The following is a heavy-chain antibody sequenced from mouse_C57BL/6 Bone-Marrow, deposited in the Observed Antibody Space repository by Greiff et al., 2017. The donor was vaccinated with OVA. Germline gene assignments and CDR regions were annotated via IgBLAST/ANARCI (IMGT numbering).Heavy chain of an antibody. D-gene: IGHD1-1*01. Sequence: LQQSGPGILQPSQTLSLTCSFSGFSLSTFGMGVGWIRQPSGKGLEWLAHIWWDDDKYYNPALKSRLTSSKDTSKNHVFLKIANVDTAETATYYCARIGGYYGRVDYWGQGTTLTVSS. CDR1: GFSLSTFGMG. CDR2: IWWDDDK. J-gene: IGHJ2*01. V-gene: IGHV8-8*01. CDR3: ARIGGYYGRVDY.